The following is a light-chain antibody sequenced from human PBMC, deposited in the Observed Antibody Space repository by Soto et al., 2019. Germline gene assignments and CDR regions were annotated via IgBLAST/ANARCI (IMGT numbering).Light chain of an antibody. V-gene: IGKV3-11*01. CDR2: QTS. CDR3: HQRQSWPRT. J-gene: IGKJ1*01. CDR1: QSITGSY. Sequence: ENVLTQSPGTLSLSPGERATVSCRASQSITGSYLAWYQHRPGQAPRLLIYQTSIRAAGIPARFSASGSGTDFTLTISDVQPEDFALYYCHQRQSWPRTFGQGTKVDIK.